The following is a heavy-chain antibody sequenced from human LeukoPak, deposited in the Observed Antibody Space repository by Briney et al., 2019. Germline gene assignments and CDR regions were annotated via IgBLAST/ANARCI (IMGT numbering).Heavy chain of an antibody. Sequence: ASVKVSCKASGYTFTSYDINWVRQATGQGLEWMGWMNPNSGNTGYAQKFQGRVTMTRNTSISTAYMELSSLRSEDTAVYYCPRGRAARRGNWFDPWGQGTLVTVSS. CDR2: MNPNSGNT. V-gene: IGHV1-8*01. CDR3: PRGRAARRGNWFDP. D-gene: IGHD6-6*01. J-gene: IGHJ5*02. CDR1: GYTFTSYD.